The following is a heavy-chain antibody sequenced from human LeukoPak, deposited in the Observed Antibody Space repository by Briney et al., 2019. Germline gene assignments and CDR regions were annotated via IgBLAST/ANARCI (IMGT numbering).Heavy chain of an antibody. CDR3: ARGGGYYGLDV. D-gene: IGHD3-10*01. V-gene: IGHV4-59*01. J-gene: IGHJ6*02. CDR1: GVSISTYY. Sequence: SETLSLTCTVSGVSISTYYWSWIRQPPGKGLEWIGCIYYSGSTNYNPSLKSRVTISVDTSKNQFSLKLSSVTAADTAVYYCARGGGYYGLDVWGQGTTVTVSS. CDR2: IYYSGST.